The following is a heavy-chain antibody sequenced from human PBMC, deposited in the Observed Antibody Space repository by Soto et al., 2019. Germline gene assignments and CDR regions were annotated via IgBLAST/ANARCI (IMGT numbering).Heavy chain of an antibody. D-gene: IGHD6-19*01. J-gene: IGHJ4*02. Sequence: GASVKVSCKASGYTFTGYYMHWVRQAPGQGLKWMGWINPNSGGTNYAQKFQGWVTMTRDTSISTAYMELSRLRSDDTAVYYCARAVAGTERGIDYWGQGTLVTVSS. CDR1: GYTFTGYY. V-gene: IGHV1-2*04. CDR3: ARAVAGTERGIDY. CDR2: INPNSGGT.